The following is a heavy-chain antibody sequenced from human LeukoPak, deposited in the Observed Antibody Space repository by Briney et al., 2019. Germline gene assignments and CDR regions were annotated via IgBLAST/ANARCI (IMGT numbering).Heavy chain of an antibody. CDR2: TSPDGSET. CDR1: GFIFTNFW. J-gene: IGHJ4*02. Sequence: PGGSLRLSCAASGFIFTNFWMSWVRQAPGKGLEWVANTSPDGSETYYVDSVRGRFTVSRDNAKNSLYLQMNTLRVEDTAVYFCARDASGYYDSWGQGTLVTVSS. D-gene: IGHD3-22*01. CDR3: ARDASGYYDS. V-gene: IGHV3-7*01.